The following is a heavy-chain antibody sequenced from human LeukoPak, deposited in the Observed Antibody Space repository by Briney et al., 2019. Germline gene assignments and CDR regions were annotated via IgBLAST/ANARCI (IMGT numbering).Heavy chain of an antibody. CDR1: GFTFDDYA. Sequence: GGSLRLSCAASGFTFDDYAKHWVRQAPGKGLEWVSLISGDGGSTYYADSVKGRFTISRDNSKNSLYLQMNSLRTEDTALYYCATDRIDYSSSTCPGEDYWGQGTLVTVSS. V-gene: IGHV3-43*02. CDR2: ISGDGGST. D-gene: IGHD2-2*01. J-gene: IGHJ4*02. CDR3: ATDRIDYSSSTCPGEDY.